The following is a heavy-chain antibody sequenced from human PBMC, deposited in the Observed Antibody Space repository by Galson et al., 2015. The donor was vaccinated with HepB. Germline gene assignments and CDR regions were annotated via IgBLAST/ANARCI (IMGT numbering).Heavy chain of an antibody. CDR3: TTKSLLRKNYYGMDV. V-gene: IGHV3-15*01. CDR1: GFTFSNAW. D-gene: IGHD2-15*01. J-gene: IGHJ6*02. CDR2: IKSKTDGGTT. Sequence: SLRLSCAASGFTFSNAWMSWVRQAPGKGLEWVGRIKSKTDGGTTDYAAPVKGGFTISRDDSKNTLYLQMNSLKTEDTAVYYCTTKSLLRKNYYGMDVWGQGTTVTVSS.